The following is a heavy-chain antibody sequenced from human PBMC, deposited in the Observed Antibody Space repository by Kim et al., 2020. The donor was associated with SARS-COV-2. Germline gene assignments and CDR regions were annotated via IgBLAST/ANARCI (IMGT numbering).Heavy chain of an antibody. J-gene: IGHJ4*02. CDR2: KTDGWTI. Sequence: KTDGWTIDYAEPVKGRFIISRDDSKTTLYLQMNTLKMEDTAVYSCTTWHYWGQGTLVTVSS. CDR3: TTWHY. V-gene: IGHV3-15*01.